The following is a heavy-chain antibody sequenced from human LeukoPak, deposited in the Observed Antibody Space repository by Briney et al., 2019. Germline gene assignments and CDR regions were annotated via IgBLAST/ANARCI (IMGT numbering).Heavy chain of an antibody. Sequence: ASVKVSCKASGYTFTSYGISWVRQAPGQGLEWMGWISAYNGNTNYAQKLQGRVTMTTDTSTSTAYMELRSLRSDDTAVYYCARVRMVATQDWFDPWGQGTLVTVSS. CDR1: GYTFTSYG. CDR2: ISAYNGNT. V-gene: IGHV1-18*04. CDR3: ARVRMVATQDWFDP. D-gene: IGHD5-12*01. J-gene: IGHJ5*02.